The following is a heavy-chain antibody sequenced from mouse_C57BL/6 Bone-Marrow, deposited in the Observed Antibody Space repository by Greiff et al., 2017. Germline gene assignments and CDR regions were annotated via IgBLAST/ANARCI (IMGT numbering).Heavy chain of an antibody. CDR1: GFNIKDVY. J-gene: IGHJ4*01. V-gene: IGHV14-4*01. D-gene: IGHD2-4*01. Sequence: EVQRVESGAELVRPGASVKLSCTASGFNIKDVYMHWVKQRPEQGLEWIGWIDPENGDTEYASKFQGKATITADTSSNTAYLQLSSLTSEDTAVYYCTRDYESHYWGQGTSVTVSS. CDR2: IDPENGDT. CDR3: TRDYESHY.